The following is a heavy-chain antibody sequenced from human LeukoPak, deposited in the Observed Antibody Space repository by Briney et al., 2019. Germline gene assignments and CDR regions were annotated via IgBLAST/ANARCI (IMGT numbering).Heavy chain of an antibody. D-gene: IGHD5-18*01. CDR1: GFTFSSYW. CDR2: ISYDGSNK. CDR3: AKEGQLWFDY. V-gene: IGHV3-30*18. Sequence: GGSLRLSCAASGFTFSSYWMSWVRQAPGKGLEWVAVISYDGSNKYYADSVKGRFTISRDNSKNTLYLQMNSLRAEDTAVYYCAKEGQLWFDYWGQGTLVTVSS. J-gene: IGHJ4*02.